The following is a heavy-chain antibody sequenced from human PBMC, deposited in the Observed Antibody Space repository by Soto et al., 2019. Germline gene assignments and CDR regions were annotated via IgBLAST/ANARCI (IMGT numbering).Heavy chain of an antibody. J-gene: IGHJ6*02. CDR1: GGTFSSCA. CDR2: IIPIFGTA. Sequence: QVQLVQSGAEVKKPGSSVKVSCKASGGTFSSCAISWVRQAPGQGLEWMGGIIPIFGTANYAQKFQGRVTITADESTSTAYMELSSLRSEDTDVYYCARGLDHCSGGSCYSSGYYYYGMDVWGQGTTVTVSS. D-gene: IGHD2-15*01. CDR3: ARGLDHCSGGSCYSSGYYYYGMDV. V-gene: IGHV1-69*01.